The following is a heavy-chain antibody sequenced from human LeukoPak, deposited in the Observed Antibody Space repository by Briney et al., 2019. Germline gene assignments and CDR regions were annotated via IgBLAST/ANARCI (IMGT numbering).Heavy chain of an antibody. CDR2: IYTDGST. CDR1: GLTVSTND. D-gene: IGHD4-17*01. CDR3: AKKKFYGDYGFDAFDI. Sequence: GGSLRLSCAASGLTVSTNDMTWVRQAPGKGLEGVPLIYTDGSTYYAESVKGRFTISRDNSKNTLYLQMNSLRAEDTAVYYCAKKKFYGDYGFDAFDIWGQGTMVTVSS. V-gene: IGHV3-66*01. J-gene: IGHJ3*02.